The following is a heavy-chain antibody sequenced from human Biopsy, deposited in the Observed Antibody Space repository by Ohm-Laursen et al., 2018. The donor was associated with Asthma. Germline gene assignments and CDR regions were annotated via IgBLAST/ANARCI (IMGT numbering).Heavy chain of an antibody. V-gene: IGHV3-30*18. Sequence: PLRLSCAASGFRFPIYGMHWVRQGPGKGPEWVALISYDGRETGYVDSVKGRFTISRDNFRNTLHLEMNSLRAEDTAVYYCAKDVFPGWELRRGPDYWGQGTLVTVSS. CDR1: GFRFPIYG. D-gene: IGHD1-26*01. CDR2: ISYDGRET. J-gene: IGHJ4*02. CDR3: AKDVFPGWELRRGPDY.